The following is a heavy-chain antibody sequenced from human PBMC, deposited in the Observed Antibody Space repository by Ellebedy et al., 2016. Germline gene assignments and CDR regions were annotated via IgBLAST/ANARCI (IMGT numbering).Heavy chain of an antibody. D-gene: IGHD3-10*01. CDR3: ATDLRPLTRGWGY. CDR1: SFIFTNAW. CDR2: IKEDGSFK. Sequence: GESLKISCAASSFIFTNAWMYWVRQAPGKGLEWVASIKEDGSFKQYVDSVRSRFTISRDNAKNSGYLQMNVLRVEDRGIYYCATDLRPLTRGWGYWGQGTLVTVSS. V-gene: IGHV3-7*01. J-gene: IGHJ4*02.